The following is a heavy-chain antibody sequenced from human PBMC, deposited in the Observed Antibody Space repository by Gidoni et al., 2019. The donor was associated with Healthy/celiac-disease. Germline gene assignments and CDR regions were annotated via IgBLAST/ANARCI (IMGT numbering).Heavy chain of an antibody. J-gene: IGHJ6*02. CDR3: ARTPKPQWGFGELSDGMDV. Sequence: HVHLQESGPVLVKPSQPLSLPCPVPGGSIRSRGYYWSWIRQHPGKGLEWIGYINYSGSTYYNPSLKSRVTISVDTSKNQFSLKLSSVTAADTAVYYCARTPKPQWGFGELSDGMDVWGQGTTVTVSS. CDR2: INYSGST. V-gene: IGHV4-31*03. CDR1: GGSIRSRGYY. D-gene: IGHD3-10*01.